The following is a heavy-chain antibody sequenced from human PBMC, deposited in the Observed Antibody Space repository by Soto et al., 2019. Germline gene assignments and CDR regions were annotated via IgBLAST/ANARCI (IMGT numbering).Heavy chain of an antibody. CDR1: GFTFSSYA. CDR2: ISYDGSNK. D-gene: IGHD5-18*01. Sequence: QVQLVESGGGVVQPGRSLRLSCAASGFTFSSYAMHWVRQAPGKGLEWVAVISYDGSNKYYADSVKGRFTISRDNSKNTLYLQMNSLRAEDTAVYYCARDRGYSYGRSYYYYGMDVWGQGTTVTVSS. CDR3: ARDRGYSYGRSYYYYGMDV. V-gene: IGHV3-30-3*01. J-gene: IGHJ6*02.